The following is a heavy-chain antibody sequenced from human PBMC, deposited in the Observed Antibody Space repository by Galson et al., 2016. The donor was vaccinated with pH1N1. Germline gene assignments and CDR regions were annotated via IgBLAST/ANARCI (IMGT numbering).Heavy chain of an antibody. CDR2: ISGGGATT. Sequence: SLRLSCAASGFTFSTFAMGWVRQAPGKGLQWLSAISGGGATTYYIDSVKVRFTISRDNSKNTLYLEMNSLRAEDTALYYCARDHVYGDYFERFFDLWGRGTLVTVSS. CDR1: GFTFSTFA. J-gene: IGHJ2*01. V-gene: IGHV3-23*01. CDR3: ARDHVYGDYFERFFDL. D-gene: IGHD4-17*01.